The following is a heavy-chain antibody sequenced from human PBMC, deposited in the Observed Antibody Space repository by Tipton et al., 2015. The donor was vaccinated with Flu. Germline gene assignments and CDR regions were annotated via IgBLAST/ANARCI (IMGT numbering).Heavy chain of an antibody. CDR2: ISAFSGDT. Sequence: QSGPEVKKPGASVKVSCKGSGYRFTSHGFSWVRQAPGQGLEWMGWISAFSGDTKYAQKFQGRLTMTTDTSTSTAYMELGSLRSDDTAVYYCARQLGGGDCYWGQGTLVTVSS. D-gene: IGHD2-21*01. CDR3: ARQLGGGDCY. V-gene: IGHV1-18*04. CDR1: GYRFTSHG. J-gene: IGHJ4*02.